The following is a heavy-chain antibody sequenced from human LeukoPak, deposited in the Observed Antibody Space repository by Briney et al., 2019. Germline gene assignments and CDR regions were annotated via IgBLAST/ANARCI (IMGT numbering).Heavy chain of an antibody. Sequence: SQTLSVICTVSGGSITSYYWSWIRQPAGKGLEWIRRIYTSGSTNYNPSLKSRVTISVDTSKNQFSLKLSSVTAADTAVYYCARERYFDLWGRGTLVTVSS. CDR2: IYTSGST. CDR3: ARERYFDL. J-gene: IGHJ2*01. V-gene: IGHV4-4*07. CDR1: GGSITSYY.